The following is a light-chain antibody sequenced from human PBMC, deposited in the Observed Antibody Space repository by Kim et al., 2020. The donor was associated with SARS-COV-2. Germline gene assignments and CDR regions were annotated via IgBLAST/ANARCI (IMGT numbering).Light chain of an antibody. CDR2: DAS. Sequence: SQGERATLSCRASQSLSSSFLAWYQQKPGQAPRLLIYDASSRATGIPDRFSGSGSGTDFTLTISRLEPEDFAVYYCQQYGSSPLTFGPGTKVDIK. J-gene: IGKJ3*01. V-gene: IGKV3-20*01. CDR3: QQYGSSPLT. CDR1: QSLSSSF.